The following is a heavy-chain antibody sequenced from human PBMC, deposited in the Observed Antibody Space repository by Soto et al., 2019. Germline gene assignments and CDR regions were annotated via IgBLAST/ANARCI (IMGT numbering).Heavy chain of an antibody. CDR2: TIPILGIA. D-gene: IGHD2-21*02. Sequence: HVQLVQSGAEVKKPGSSVKVSCKASGGTFSSDTISWVRQAPGQGLEWMGRTIPILGIANYAQKFQGRVTITADKSTSTAYMELSSLRSEDTAVYYCARDPTGGNSPHFDYWGQGTLVTVSS. CDR3: ARDPTGGNSPHFDY. CDR1: GGTFSSDT. J-gene: IGHJ4*02. V-gene: IGHV1-69*08.